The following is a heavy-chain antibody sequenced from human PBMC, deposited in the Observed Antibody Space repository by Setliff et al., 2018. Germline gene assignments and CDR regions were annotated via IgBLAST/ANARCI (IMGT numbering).Heavy chain of an antibody. J-gene: IGHJ4*02. D-gene: IGHD2-15*01. CDR1: GFTFSSYR. V-gene: IGHV3-33*08. CDR2: MWDDGGNK. Sequence: GESLKISCAASGFTFSSYRMHWVRQAPGKGLEWVAVMWDDGGNKYHADSVKGRFTISRDNSKNTLYLQMNSLRPEDTAVYYCARTCSGSGCYAGLESWGQGTPVTVSS. CDR3: ARTCSGSGCYAGLES.